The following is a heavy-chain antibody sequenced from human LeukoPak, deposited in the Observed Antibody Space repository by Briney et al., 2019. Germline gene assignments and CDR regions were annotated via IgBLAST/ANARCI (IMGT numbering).Heavy chain of an antibody. V-gene: IGHV3-15*01. J-gene: IGHJ2*01. CDR1: GFTFSTFSNAW. CDR2: IKSKTDGGTT. Sequence: GGSLRLSCAASGFTFSTFSNAWMSWVRQAPGKVLEWVGRIKSKTDGGTTDYAAPVKGRFTISRDDSKNTLYLQMNSLKTEDTAVYYCTTDYYYDSSRYYSWYFDPWGRGTLVTVSS. D-gene: IGHD3-22*01. CDR3: TTDYYYDSSRYYSWYFDP.